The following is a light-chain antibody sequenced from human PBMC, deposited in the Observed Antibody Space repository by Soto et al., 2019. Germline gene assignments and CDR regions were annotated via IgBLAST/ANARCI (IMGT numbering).Light chain of an antibody. J-gene: IGKJ3*01. CDR1: QSVRDNY. Sequence: EIVLTQSPGTLSLSPGQRATLSCTASQSVRDNYLAWYQQKPGQSPRLLIFAASRRATGIPDRFSGSGSGTDFTLTISRLEPEDFSVFYCQQYGDSQFTFGPGTTVDI. CDR3: QQYGDSQFT. CDR2: AAS. V-gene: IGKV3-20*01.